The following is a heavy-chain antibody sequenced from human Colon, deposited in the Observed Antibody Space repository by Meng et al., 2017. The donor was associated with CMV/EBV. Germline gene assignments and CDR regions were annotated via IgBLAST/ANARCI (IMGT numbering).Heavy chain of an antibody. CDR2: IDGGGTHI. CDR1: GFTFSNYA. V-gene: IGHV3-74*03. J-gene: IGHJ4*02. Sequence: GQLVESGGALVQPGGSLRLSCAASGFTFSNYAMHWVRQAPGEGLLWVSRIDGGGTHITYVDSVKGRFTVSRDNAKNTLYLQMNSLRVEDTAVYYCARDVSSLGDYWGQGTRVTVSS. D-gene: IGHD5/OR15-5a*01. CDR3: ARDVSSLGDY.